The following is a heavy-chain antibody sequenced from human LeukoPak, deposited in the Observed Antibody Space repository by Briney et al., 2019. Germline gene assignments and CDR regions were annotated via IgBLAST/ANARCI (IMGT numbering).Heavy chain of an antibody. CDR3: ARGGSGSYWLSFDY. D-gene: IGHD3-10*01. J-gene: IGHJ4*02. Sequence: GGSLRLSCAASGFTFSSYGMHWVRQAPGKGLEWVAVIWYDGSNKYYADSVKGRFTISRDNSKNTLYLQMNSLRAEDTAVYYCARGGSGSYWLSFDYWGQGTLVTVSS. CDR2: IWYDGSNK. V-gene: IGHV3-33*01. CDR1: GFTFSSYG.